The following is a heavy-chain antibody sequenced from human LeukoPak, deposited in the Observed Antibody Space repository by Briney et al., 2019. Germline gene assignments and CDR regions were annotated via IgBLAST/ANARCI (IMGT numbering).Heavy chain of an antibody. V-gene: IGHV4-39*01. D-gene: IGHD3-10*01. J-gene: IGHJ5*02. CDR3: ARIRRIRIWFGDLRFLPSNWFDP. CDR2: MHHSGIT. CDR1: GDSISTTSIY. Sequence: SETLSLTCNASGDSISTTSIYWGWIRQPPGQGLEWIGSMHHSGITYYNPSLKSRFTISVDTSKNQFSLKLSSATATDTAVYYCARIRRIRIWFGDLRFLPSNWFDPWGQGTLVTVSS.